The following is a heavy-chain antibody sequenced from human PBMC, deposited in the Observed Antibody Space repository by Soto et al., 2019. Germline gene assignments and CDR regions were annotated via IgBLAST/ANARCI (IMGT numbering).Heavy chain of an antibody. J-gene: IGHJ6*02. CDR2: IWYDGSNK. CDR3: ARVGARGFDWLLPKYGMDV. CDR1: GFTFSSYG. Sequence: GGSLRLSCAASGFTFSSYGMHWVRQAPGKGLEWVAVIWYDGSNKYYADSVKGRFTISRDNSKNTLYLQMNSLRAEDTAVYYCARVGARGFDWLLPKYGMDVWGQGTTVTVSS. D-gene: IGHD3-9*01. V-gene: IGHV3-33*01.